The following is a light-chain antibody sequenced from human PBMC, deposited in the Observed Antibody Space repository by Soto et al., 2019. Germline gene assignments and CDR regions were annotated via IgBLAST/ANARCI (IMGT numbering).Light chain of an antibody. CDR1: QVIGND. V-gene: IGKV1-6*01. CDR2: AAS. J-gene: IGKJ1*01. CDR3: LQFYNFSWT. Sequence: IQLTQSPSSLSASVGDRVTISCRASQVIGNDLAWYQQKPGKAPRLLIFAASNLQSGVPSRFSGSGSGTDFTLTISRLQPEDFATYYCLQFYNFSWTFGQGTKVDIK.